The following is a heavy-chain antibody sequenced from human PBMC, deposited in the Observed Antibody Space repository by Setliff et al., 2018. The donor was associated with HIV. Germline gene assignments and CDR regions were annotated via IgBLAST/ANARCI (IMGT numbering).Heavy chain of an antibody. CDR3: AKDPQQWLATGEYYFDY. Sequence: LRLSCAASGFIFSTYGVHWVRQAPGKGLEWVAFIRYDGSSKYYADSVKGRFTISRDQSKNTLYLQMTRLRTEDTSMYYCAKDPQQWLATGEYYFDYWGQGTLVTVSS. CDR2: IRYDGSSK. J-gene: IGHJ4*02. V-gene: IGHV3-30*02. CDR1: GFIFSTYG. D-gene: IGHD6-19*01.